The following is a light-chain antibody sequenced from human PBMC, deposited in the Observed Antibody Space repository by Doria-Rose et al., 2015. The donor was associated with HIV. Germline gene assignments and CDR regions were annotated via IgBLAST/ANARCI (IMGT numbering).Light chain of an antibody. CDR2: DGS. V-gene: IGKV3-20*01. J-gene: IGKJ1*01. CDR1: QSFSSTY. CDR3: HQYGTSWT. Sequence: EIVLTQSPGTLSLSPGERATLSCRASQSFSSTYLAWYQQKPGQAPSLLIYDGSTRATGIPDRFSASGSGTDFTLTNNRLEPEDFALYYCHQYGTSWTFGQGTK.